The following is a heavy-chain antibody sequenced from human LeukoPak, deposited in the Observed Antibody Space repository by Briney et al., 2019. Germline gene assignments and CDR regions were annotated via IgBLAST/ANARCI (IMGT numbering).Heavy chain of an antibody. V-gene: IGHV3-9*01. J-gene: IGHJ6*02. Sequence: GGSLRLSCAASGFTFDDYAMHWVRQAPGKGLEWVSGIRWNSGSIGYADSVKGRFTISRDNAKNSLYLQMNSLRAEDTALYYCAKAGWGVYSSLEGLDYGMDVWGQGTTVTVSS. CDR1: GFTFDDYA. CDR3: AKAGWGVYSSLEGLDYGMDV. D-gene: IGHD6-13*01. CDR2: IRWNSGSI.